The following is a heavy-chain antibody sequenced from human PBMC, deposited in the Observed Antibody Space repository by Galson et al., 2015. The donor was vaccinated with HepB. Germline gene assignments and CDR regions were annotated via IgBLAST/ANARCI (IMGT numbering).Heavy chain of an antibody. Sequence: SLRLSCAASGFTFSSYWMNWVRQAPGKGLEWVANIKQDGSEVYYVDSVKGRFTISRDNAKNSLYLQMNSLRAEDTAVYYCGRTGNSYGYYYFDYWGQGTLVTVSS. V-gene: IGHV3-7*01. CDR3: GRTGNSYGYYYFDY. D-gene: IGHD5-18*01. J-gene: IGHJ4*02. CDR2: IKQDGSEV. CDR1: GFTFSSYW.